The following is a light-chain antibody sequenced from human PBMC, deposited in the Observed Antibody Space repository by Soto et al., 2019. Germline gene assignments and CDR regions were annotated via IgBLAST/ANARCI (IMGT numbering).Light chain of an antibody. Sequence: QPVLTQPPSASGTPGQRVTISCSGRSSNIGSNTVNWYQQLPGTAPKLLIYNNNQRPSGVPDRFSGSKSGTSASLAISGLQSEDEADYYCAAWDDSLNGWVFGGGTKLTVL. CDR1: SSNIGSNT. J-gene: IGLJ3*02. CDR2: NNN. V-gene: IGLV1-44*01. CDR3: AAWDDSLNGWV.